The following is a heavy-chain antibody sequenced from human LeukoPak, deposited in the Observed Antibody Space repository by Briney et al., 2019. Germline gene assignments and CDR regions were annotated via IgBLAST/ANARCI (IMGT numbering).Heavy chain of an antibody. CDR2: TGSIGSTI. V-gene: IGHV3-48*01. J-gene: IGHJ4*02. Sequence: GGSLGLSCSASGFSFNIYSMSWVRQSPGKGLEWIAYTGSIGSTIHYADSVKGRFTISRDNAKKSLYLQMDTLRGDDTAVYYCARVGGRGIDYWGQVSLVSVSS. CDR3: ARVGGRGIDY. CDR1: GFSFNIYS.